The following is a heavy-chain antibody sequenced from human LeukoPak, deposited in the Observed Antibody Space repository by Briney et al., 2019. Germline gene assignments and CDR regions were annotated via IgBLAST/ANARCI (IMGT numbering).Heavy chain of an antibody. V-gene: IGHV1-2*02. J-gene: IGHJ4*02. Sequence: GASVKVSCKASGYTFTGYYMHWVRQAPGQGLEWMGWINPNSGGTNYAQKFQGRVTMTRDTSISTAYMELSRRRSDDTAVYYCARDFKYYYDSSGYYSNDYWGQGTLVTVSS. CDR3: ARDFKYYYDSSGYYSNDY. D-gene: IGHD3-22*01. CDR2: INPNSGGT. CDR1: GYTFTGYY.